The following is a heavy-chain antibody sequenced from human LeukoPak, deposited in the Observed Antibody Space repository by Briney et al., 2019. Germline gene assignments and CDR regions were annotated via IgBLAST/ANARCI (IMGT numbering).Heavy chain of an antibody. D-gene: IGHD2-15*01. J-gene: IGHJ5*02. CDR3: ARAGGRYCSGGSCYSDWFDP. CDR2: IYSGGST. CDR1: GFTVSSNY. Sequence: GGSLRLSCAASGFTVSSNYMSWVRQAPGKGLEWVSVIYSGGSTYYADSVKGRFTISRDNSKNTLYLQMNSLRAEDTAVYYCARAGGRYCSGGSCYSDWFDPWGQGTLVTVSS. V-gene: IGHV3-66*01.